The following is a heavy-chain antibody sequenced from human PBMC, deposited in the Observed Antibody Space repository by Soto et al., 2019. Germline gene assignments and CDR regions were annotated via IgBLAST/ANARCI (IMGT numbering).Heavy chain of an antibody. V-gene: IGHV3-23*01. J-gene: IGHJ4*02. CDR3: AKDVSWVVRGVDY. Sequence: GGSLRLSCAGSGFIFGHYPMTWVRQAPGKGLEWVSAISGSGGSTYYADSVKGRFTISRDNSKNTLYLQMNSLRAEDTAVYYCAKDVSWVVRGVDYWGQGTLVTVSS. CDR1: GFIFGHYP. CDR2: ISGSGGST. D-gene: IGHD3-10*01.